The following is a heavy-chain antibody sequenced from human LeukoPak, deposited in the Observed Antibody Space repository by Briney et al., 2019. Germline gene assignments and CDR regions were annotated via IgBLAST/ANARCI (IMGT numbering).Heavy chain of an antibody. Sequence: GGSLRLSCAASGFTFSSYSMNWVRQAPGKGLEWVSSISSSSYIYYADSVKGRFTISRDNAKNSLYLQMNSLRAEDTAVYYCARVLSPITIFEGADYWGQGTLVTVSS. CDR3: ARVLSPITIFEGADY. V-gene: IGHV3-21*01. CDR2: ISSSSYI. CDR1: GFTFSSYS. J-gene: IGHJ4*02. D-gene: IGHD3-3*01.